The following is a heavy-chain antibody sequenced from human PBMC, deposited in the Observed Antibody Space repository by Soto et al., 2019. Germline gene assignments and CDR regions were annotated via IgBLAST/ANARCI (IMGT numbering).Heavy chain of an antibody. CDR2: IYYTGST. CDR1: GGSISSDY. Sequence: QVQLQESGPGLVKPSETLSLTCSVSGGSISSDYGSWIRQPPGKDLEWIGYIYYTGSTNYNHSLKSRVTISVDTSKNQFYLNLRSVTAADTAVYYCARALRGVVVVAAREMDVWGQGTTVNVSS. CDR3: ARALRGVVVVAAREMDV. V-gene: IGHV4-59*01. D-gene: IGHD2-15*01. J-gene: IGHJ6*02.